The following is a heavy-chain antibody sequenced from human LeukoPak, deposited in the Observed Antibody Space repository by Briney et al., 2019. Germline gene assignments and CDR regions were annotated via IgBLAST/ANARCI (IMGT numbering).Heavy chain of an antibody. V-gene: IGHV1-2*02. CDR1: GYTFTSYD. D-gene: IGHD5-12*01. Sequence: ASVKVSCKASGYTFTSYDINWVRQAPGQGLEWMGWINPNSGGTNYAQKFQGRVTMTRDTSISTAYMELSRLRSDDTAVYYCARAAAQLRGYSGYDLNYWGQGTLVTVSS. J-gene: IGHJ4*02. CDR2: INPNSGGT. CDR3: ARAAAQLRGYSGYDLNY.